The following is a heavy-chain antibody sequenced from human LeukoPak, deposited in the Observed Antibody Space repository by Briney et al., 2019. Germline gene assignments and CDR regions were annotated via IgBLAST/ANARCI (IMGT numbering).Heavy chain of an antibody. CDR3: ARCDHFEVAARRDWYLDL. CDR2: INPSGGST. CDR1: GYTFTGYY. D-gene: IGHD2-15*01. Sequence: ASVKLSCKASGYTFTGYYMHWVRQAPGQGLEWMGIINPSGGSTTYAQKFQSRVTMTRDMSTSTVYMELSSLRSEDTAVYYCARCDHFEVAARRDWYLDLWGRGTLVTVSS. J-gene: IGHJ2*01. V-gene: IGHV1-46*01.